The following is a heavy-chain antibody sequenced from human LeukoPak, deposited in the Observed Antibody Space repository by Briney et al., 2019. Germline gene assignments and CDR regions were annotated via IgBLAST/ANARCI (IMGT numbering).Heavy chain of an antibody. V-gene: IGHV4-34*01. CDR3: ASRGPIAVAGTRVDY. J-gene: IGHJ4*02. D-gene: IGHD6-19*01. CDR1: RGSLSGYY. Sequence: PSETLSLTCAVYRGSLSGYYWSWVRQPPGKGLEWIGEFTHSGSTDYNPSLKSRVTIIVDTSKNQFSLKVSSVTAADTAVYYCASRGPIAVAGTRVDYWGQGTLVTVSS. CDR2: FTHSGST.